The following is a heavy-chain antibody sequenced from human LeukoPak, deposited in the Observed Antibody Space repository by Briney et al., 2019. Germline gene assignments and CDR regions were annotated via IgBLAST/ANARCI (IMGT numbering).Heavy chain of an antibody. D-gene: IGHD4-17*01. CDR1: GYTFTGYY. V-gene: IGHV1-2*02. J-gene: IGHJ4*02. CDR2: INPNSGGT. CDR3: ARTAYGDSPIAHFDY. Sequence: GSVKVSCKASGYTFTGYYMHWVRQAPGQGLEWMGWINPNSGGTNYAQKFQGRVTMTRDTSISTAYMELSRLRSDDTAVYYCARTAYGDSPIAHFDYWGQGTLVTVSS.